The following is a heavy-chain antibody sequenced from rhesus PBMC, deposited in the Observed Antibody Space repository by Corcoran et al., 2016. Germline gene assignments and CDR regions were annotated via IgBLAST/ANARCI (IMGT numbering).Heavy chain of an antibody. CDR2: INGNSVST. J-gene: IGHJ1*01. CDR3: ARYDVRYLDWFH. CDR1: GGSFSSYW. V-gene: IGHV4-80*01. D-gene: IGHD3-3*01. Sequence: QVQLQESGPGLVKPSETLSLTCAVSGGSFSSYWWSWIRQHPGKGREWIGEINGNSVSTNYNPSLKSRVTMSKDASKNQCSLKLSSMTAADTAMYYCARYDVRYLDWFHWGQGALVTVSS.